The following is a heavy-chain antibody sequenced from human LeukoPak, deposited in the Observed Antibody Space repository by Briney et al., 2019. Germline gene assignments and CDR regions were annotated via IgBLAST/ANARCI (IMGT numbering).Heavy chain of an antibody. V-gene: IGHV3-21*01. CDR1: VYTFSIYS. CDR3: ARDQVGDIVVVPAAD. CDR2: ISSNRSYI. D-gene: IGHD2-2*01. J-gene: IGHJ4*02. Sequence: NPGGSLRLSCAPSVYTFSIYSMNWVRHAPGKGLEWVSPISSNRSYIYYADTVKGRFTISRDNAKNSLYLQMNSLRAEDTAVYYCARDQVGDIVVVPAADWGQGTLVTVSS.